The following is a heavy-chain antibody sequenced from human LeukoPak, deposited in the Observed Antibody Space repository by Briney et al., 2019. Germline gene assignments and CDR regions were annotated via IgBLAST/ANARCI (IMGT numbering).Heavy chain of an antibody. CDR1: GYIFSNYG. J-gene: IGHJ4*02. Sequence: ASVKVSCKASGYIFSNYGISWARQAPGQGLEWMGWISDHNGNPNYAQKFEGRATMTTDTSTSTAYMELTSLTSDDTAVYYCARDSVLGAPDTDHWGQGTLVTVSS. D-gene: IGHD3-16*01. CDR3: ARDSVLGAPDTDH. V-gene: IGHV1-18*01. CDR2: ISDHNGNP.